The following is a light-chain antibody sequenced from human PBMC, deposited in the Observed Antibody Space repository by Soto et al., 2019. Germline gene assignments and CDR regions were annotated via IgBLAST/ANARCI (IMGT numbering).Light chain of an antibody. CDR3: QQYDTSDTWT. CDR1: QSVSNDF. J-gene: IGKJ1*01. V-gene: IGKV3-20*01. Sequence: IVLTQSPGILSLSPGERATLSCMASQSVSNDFLAWYQQKPGQAPRLLLYGASSRATGIPDRFSGSGSGTDFTLTISKLEPGDFAVYYCQQYDTSDTWTFGQGTKVDIK. CDR2: GAS.